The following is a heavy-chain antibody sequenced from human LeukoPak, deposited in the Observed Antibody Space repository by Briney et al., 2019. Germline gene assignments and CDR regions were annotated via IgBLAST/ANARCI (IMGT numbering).Heavy chain of an antibody. J-gene: IGHJ4*02. V-gene: IGHV3-23*01. CDR2: ISGSGGST. Sequence: GGSLRLSCAASGFTFSSYAMSWVRQAPGKGLEWVSAISGSGGSTYYADSVKGRFTISRDNSKNTRYLQINSLRAEEPAEYYWASDLVATNYRGQGTLVTVSS. D-gene: IGHD5-12*01. CDR1: GFTFSSYA. CDR3: ASDLVATNY.